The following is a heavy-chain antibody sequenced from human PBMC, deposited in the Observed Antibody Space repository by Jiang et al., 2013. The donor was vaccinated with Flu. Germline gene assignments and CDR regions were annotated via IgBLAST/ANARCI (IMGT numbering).Heavy chain of an antibody. Sequence: WVRQMPGKGLEWMGIIYPGDSDTRYSPSFQGQVTISADKSISTAYLQWSSLKASDTAMYYCARQPRYSSGWYTYWGQGTLVTVSS. CDR3: ARQPRYSSGWYTY. CDR2: IYPGDSDT. J-gene: IGHJ4*02. D-gene: IGHD6-19*01. V-gene: IGHV5-51*01.